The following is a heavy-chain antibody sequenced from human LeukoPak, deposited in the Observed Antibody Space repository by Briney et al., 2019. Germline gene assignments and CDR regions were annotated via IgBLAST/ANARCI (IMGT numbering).Heavy chain of an antibody. D-gene: IGHD6-13*01. V-gene: IGHV3-23*01. J-gene: IGHJ5*02. CDR3: AKRPAAAGISQAP. CDR1: GFSLSDYG. CDR2: ISGSGGST. Sequence: GGSLRLSCSASGFSLSDYGMSWVRQAPGKGLEWVSAISGSGGSTYYADSVKGRFTISRDNSKNTLYLQMNSLRAEDTAVYYCAKRPAAAGISQAPWGQGTLVTVSS.